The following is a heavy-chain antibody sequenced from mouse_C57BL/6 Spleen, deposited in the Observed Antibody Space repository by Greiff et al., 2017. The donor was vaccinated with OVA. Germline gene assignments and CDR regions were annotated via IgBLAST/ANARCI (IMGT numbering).Heavy chain of an antibody. CDR2: IYPGSGST. Sequence: QVQLQQPGAELVKPGASVKMSCKASGYTFTSYWITWVKQRPGQGLEWIGDIYPGSGSTNYNEKFKSKATLTVDTSSSTAYMQLSSLTSEDAAVYYCARSGCYDGYWYFDVWGTGTTVTVSS. CDR1: GYTFTSYW. V-gene: IGHV1-55*01. J-gene: IGHJ1*03. D-gene: IGHD2-12*01. CDR3: ARSGCYDGYWYFDV.